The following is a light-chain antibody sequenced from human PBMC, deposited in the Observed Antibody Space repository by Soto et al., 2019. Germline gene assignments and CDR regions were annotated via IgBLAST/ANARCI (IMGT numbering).Light chain of an antibody. CDR2: GAS. CDR1: QSVTSSY. Sequence: EIVLTQSPGTLSLSPGERATLSCRASQSVTSSYLAWYQPKPGQAPRLLIYGASSRATGIPDRFSGSGSGKDFTLTISRLEPEDFAVYYFQQYGNSPLTFGGGTKVEIK. V-gene: IGKV3-20*01. J-gene: IGKJ4*01. CDR3: QQYGNSPLT.